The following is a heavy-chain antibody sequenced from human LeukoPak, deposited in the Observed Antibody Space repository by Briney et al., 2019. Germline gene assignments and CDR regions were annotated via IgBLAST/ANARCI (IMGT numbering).Heavy chain of an antibody. CDR2: ITWNSDTI. CDR3: AKGWAAGTDY. V-gene: IGHV3-9*01. Sequence: GGSLRLSCAASGFTFDDYAMHWVRQAPGKGLEWVSGITWNSDTIGYADSVKGRFTISRDNAKNSLYLQMNSLRAEDTAVYYCAKGWAAGTDYWGQGTLVTVSS. J-gene: IGHJ4*02. D-gene: IGHD6-13*01. CDR1: GFTFDDYA.